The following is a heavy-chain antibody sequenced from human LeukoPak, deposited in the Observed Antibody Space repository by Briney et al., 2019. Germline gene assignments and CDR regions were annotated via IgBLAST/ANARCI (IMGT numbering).Heavy chain of an antibody. D-gene: IGHD6-19*01. CDR3: AKDRDGWSLNWFDP. CDR2: ISGSGSST. Sequence: GGSLRLSCAASGFTFSTYAMSWVRQAPGKGLEWVPGISGSGSSTSYGDSVKGRFTISRDNSKNTLYLQMNSLGPEDTAVYYCAKDRDGWSLNWFDPWGQGTLVTVSS. J-gene: IGHJ5*02. CDR1: GFTFSTYA. V-gene: IGHV3-23*01.